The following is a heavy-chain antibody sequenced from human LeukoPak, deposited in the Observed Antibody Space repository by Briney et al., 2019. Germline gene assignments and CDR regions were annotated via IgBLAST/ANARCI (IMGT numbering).Heavy chain of an antibody. D-gene: IGHD3-22*01. CDR1: GGSISSSSYY. CDR2: IYYSGST. J-gene: IGHJ3*02. Sequence: SETLSLTCTVSGGSISSSSYYWGWIRQPPGKGLEWIGSIYYSGSTYYNPSLKSRVTISVDTSKNQFSLKLSSVTAADTAVYYCARKDDSSGYYYSPFEAFDIWGQGAMVTVSS. CDR3: ARKDDSSGYYYSPFEAFDI. V-gene: IGHV4-39*01.